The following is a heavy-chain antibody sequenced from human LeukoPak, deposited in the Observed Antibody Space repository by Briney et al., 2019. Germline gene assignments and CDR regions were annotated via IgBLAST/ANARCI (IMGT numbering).Heavy chain of an antibody. D-gene: IGHD6-19*01. Sequence: GASVKVSCKASGYTFTSYDINWVRQATGQGLEWMGWMNPNSGNTGYAQKFQGRVTMTRNTSISTAYMELSSLRSEDTAVYYCARGVSSGWKYYYYYYYMDVWGKGTTVTVSS. V-gene: IGHV1-8*01. J-gene: IGHJ6*03. CDR1: GYTFTSYD. CDR3: ARGVSSGWKYYYYYYYMDV. CDR2: MNPNSGNT.